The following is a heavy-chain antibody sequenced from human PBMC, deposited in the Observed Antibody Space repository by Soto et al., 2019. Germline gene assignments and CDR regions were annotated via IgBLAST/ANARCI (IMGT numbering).Heavy chain of an antibody. J-gene: IGHJ6*03. V-gene: IGHV3-7*01. CDR3: ARDFTYNWNYIRYMDV. CDR2: IKQDGSEK. CDR1: GFTFSSYW. D-gene: IGHD1-7*01. Sequence: GGSLRLSCAASGFTFSSYWMSWVRQAPGKGLEWVANIKQDGSEKYYVDSVKGRFTISRDNAKNSLYLQMNSLRAEDTAVYYCARDFTYNWNYIRYMDVWGKGTTVTVSS.